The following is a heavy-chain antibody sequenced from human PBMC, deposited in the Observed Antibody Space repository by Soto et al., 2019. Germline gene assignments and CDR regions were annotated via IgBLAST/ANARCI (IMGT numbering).Heavy chain of an antibody. CDR2: ISGSGGST. J-gene: IGHJ4*02. Sequence: PGGSLRLSCAASGFTFSSYAMSWVRQAPGKGLEWVSAISGSGGSTYYADSVKGRFTISRDNSKNTLYLQMNSLRAEDTAVYYCARDLDRPYYYDSSGYSPGDYWGQGTLVTVSS. V-gene: IGHV3-23*01. D-gene: IGHD3-22*01. CDR1: GFTFSSYA. CDR3: ARDLDRPYYYDSSGYSPGDY.